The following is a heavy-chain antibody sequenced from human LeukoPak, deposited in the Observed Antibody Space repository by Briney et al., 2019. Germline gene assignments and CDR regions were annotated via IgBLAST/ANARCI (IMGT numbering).Heavy chain of an antibody. D-gene: IGHD2-2*01. Sequence: EASVKVSCKASGYTFTSYDINWVRQATGQGLEWMGWMNPNSGNTGYAQKFQGRVTMTRNISISTAYMELSSLRSEDTAVYYCASSPRGVQLPLDYWGQGTLVTVSS. CDR3: ASSPRGVQLPLDY. CDR1: GYTFTSYD. V-gene: IGHV1-8*01. CDR2: MNPNSGNT. J-gene: IGHJ4*02.